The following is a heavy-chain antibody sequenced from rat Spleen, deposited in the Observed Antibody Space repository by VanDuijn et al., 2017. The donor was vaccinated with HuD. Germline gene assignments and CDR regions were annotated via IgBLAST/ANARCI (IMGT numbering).Heavy chain of an antibody. CDR3: AREPPGYGYCVTDA. CDR1: GITFNNFW. CDR2: VNQDSSAI. J-gene: IGHJ4*01. Sequence: EVQLVESGGGLVQPGRSLKLSCVASGITFNNFWMSWIRQAPGKGLEWIGEVNQDSSAIKYSPSLKAKFTVSRDNAQNTLFLQMSKLGSEDTASYFCAREPPGYGYCVTDAWGQGDSVTVSS. V-gene: IGHV4-2*01. D-gene: IGHD4-3*01.